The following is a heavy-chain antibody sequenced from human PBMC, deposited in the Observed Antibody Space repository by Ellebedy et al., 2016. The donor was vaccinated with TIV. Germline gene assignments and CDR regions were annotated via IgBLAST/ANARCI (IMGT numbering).Heavy chain of an antibody. D-gene: IGHD2-2*02. V-gene: IGHV4-30-4*01. Sequence: SETLSLTXTVSVGSVSSGDYYWSWIRQSPGKGLEWIAYMYYSGTTYYNPSLKSRVTISVDTSRNQFSLRLSSVTAADTAVYYCARAPGHCSKTSCYTRSRYFDSWGQGTHVTVSS. CDR1: VGSVSSGDYY. J-gene: IGHJ4*02. CDR2: MYYSGTT. CDR3: ARAPGHCSKTSCYTRSRYFDS.